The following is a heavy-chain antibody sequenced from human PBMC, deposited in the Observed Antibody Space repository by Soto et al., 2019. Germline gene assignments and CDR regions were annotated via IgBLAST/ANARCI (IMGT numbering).Heavy chain of an antibody. CDR2: INPSSGYT. D-gene: IGHD3-22*01. V-gene: IGHV1-46*01. Sequence: ASVKVSCKASGYTFTTHWMHWVRQAPGQGLEWMAVINPSSGYTTYAQKFQGRVTVTRDTSTNMVYMELSSLRSEDTAVYYCARDQSDESSAYSYWWFDPWGQGTLVTV. CDR3: ARDQSDESSAYSYWWFDP. CDR1: GYTFTTHW. J-gene: IGHJ5*02.